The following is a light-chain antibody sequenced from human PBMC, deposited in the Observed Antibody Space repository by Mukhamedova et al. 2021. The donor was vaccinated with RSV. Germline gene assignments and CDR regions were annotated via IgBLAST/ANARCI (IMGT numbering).Light chain of an antibody. J-gene: IGKJ4*01. CDR2: DAS. CDR3: QQYVNVPLT. Sequence: WYQRRVHGKAPNLLIYDASDLETGVPSRFSGIGSGTHFTFTISSLQPEDIGTYYCQQYVNVPLTFGGGTKVEIK. V-gene: IGKV1-33*01.